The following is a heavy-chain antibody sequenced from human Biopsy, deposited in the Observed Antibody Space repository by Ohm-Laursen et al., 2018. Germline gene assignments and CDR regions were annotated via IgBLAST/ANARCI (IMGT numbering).Heavy chain of an antibody. D-gene: IGHD2-15*01. CDR1: GDSIFNYY. CDR2: IYNSGST. V-gene: IGHV4-59*08. Sequence: SQTLSLTCNVSGDSIFNYYWSWIRQPPGKGLERIGFIYNSGSTTYNPSLKSRVTISVDTSKNQFSLKLSSVTAADTALYYCARRGSSGRSFDYWGQGTLVTVSS. J-gene: IGHJ4*02. CDR3: ARRGSSGRSFDY.